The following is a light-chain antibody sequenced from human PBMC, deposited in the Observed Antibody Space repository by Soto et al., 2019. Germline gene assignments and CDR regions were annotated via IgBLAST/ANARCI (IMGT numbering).Light chain of an antibody. Sequence: IVMTQSPATLSVFPGERATLSCRASQSISNNLAWLQQKPGQAPRLLIYAASTRATGVPARFSGRGSGTDFTLTISSLQPEDFAVYYCHQYNNWPPMHTFGQGTKLEIK. V-gene: IGKV3-15*01. J-gene: IGKJ2*01. CDR1: QSISNN. CDR3: HQYNNWPPMHT. CDR2: AAS.